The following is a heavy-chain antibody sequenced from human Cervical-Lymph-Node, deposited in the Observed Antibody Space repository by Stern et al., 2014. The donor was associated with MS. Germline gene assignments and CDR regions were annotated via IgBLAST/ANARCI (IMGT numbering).Heavy chain of an antibody. CDR3: AKDRPLFGSSWYFDF. J-gene: IGHJ4*02. D-gene: IGHD6-13*01. V-gene: IGHV3-23*01. CDR2: VSDNGETT. CDR1: GFTFSTFS. Sequence: EVQLLESGGTLVQPGGSLRLSCAASGFTFSTFSMTWVRQAPGKGLEWVSTVSDNGETTSYADSVTGRFTISRDNARNTLSLQMNTLRAEDTAVYYCAKDRPLFGSSWYFDFWGQGTLVTVSS.